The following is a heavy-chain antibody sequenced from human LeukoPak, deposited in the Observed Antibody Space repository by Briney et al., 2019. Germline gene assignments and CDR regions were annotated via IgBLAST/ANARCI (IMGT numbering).Heavy chain of an antibody. J-gene: IGHJ3*02. CDR3: ARQPGGDNYDSSGIEAFDI. V-gene: IGHV1-2*02. D-gene: IGHD3-22*01. Sequence: GASVKVSCKASGYTFTGYCMHWVRQAPGQGLEWMGWINPNSGGTNYSQKVQGRVTMTRDTSISTAYMELSRLRSHETAVYYCARQPGGDNYDSSGIEAFDIWGQGTMVTVSS. CDR2: INPNSGGT. CDR1: GYTFTGYC.